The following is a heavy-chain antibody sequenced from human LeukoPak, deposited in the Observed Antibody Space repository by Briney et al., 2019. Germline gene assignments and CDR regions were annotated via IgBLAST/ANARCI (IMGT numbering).Heavy chain of an antibody. V-gene: IGHV3-53*01. Sequence: GGSLRLSCAASGFTVSRKYMSWVRQAPGKGLEWVSVIYGDGSSYYADSVKGRFTISRDSSKNMLYLQMNSLRAEDTAVYYCASRPSGDYPYFDYWGQGTLVTVSS. CDR2: IYGDGSS. CDR1: GFTVSRKY. D-gene: IGHD4-17*01. J-gene: IGHJ4*02. CDR3: ASRPSGDYPYFDY.